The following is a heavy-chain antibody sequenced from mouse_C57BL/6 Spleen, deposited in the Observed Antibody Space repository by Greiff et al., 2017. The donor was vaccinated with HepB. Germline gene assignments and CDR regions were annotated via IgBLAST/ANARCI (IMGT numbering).Heavy chain of an antibody. CDR1: GYAFTNYL. CDR3: ARSLYYGSRGAMDY. Sequence: VKLMESGAELVRPGTSVKVSCKASGYAFTNYLIEWVKQRPGQGLEWIGVINPGSGGTNYNEKFKGKATLTADKSSSTAYMQLSSLTSEDSAVYFCARSLYYGSRGAMDYWGQGTSVTVSS. D-gene: IGHD1-1*01. V-gene: IGHV1-54*01. CDR2: INPGSGGT. J-gene: IGHJ4*01.